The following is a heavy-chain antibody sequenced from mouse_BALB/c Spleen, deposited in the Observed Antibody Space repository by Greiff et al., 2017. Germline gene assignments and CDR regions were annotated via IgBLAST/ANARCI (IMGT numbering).Heavy chain of an antibody. CDR3: ASAGAYAMDY. Sequence: VQLQQPGAELVKPGASVKMSCKASGYTFTSYNMHWVKQTPGQGLEWIGAIYPGNGDTSYNQKFKGKATLTADKSSSTAYMQLSSLTSEDSAVYYCASAGAYAMDYWGQGTSVTVSS. CDR1: GYTFTSYN. CDR2: IYPGNGDT. D-gene: IGHD4-1*01. J-gene: IGHJ4*01. V-gene: IGHV1-12*01.